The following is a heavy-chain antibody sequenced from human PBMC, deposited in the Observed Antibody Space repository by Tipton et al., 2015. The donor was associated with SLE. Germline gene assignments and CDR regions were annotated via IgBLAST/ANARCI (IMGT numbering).Heavy chain of an antibody. J-gene: IGHJ3*01. CDR3: ASSGYSTGPGAFDF. CDR1: GGSMSSHY. V-gene: IGHV4-59*11. D-gene: IGHD6-19*01. Sequence: TLSLTCSVSGGSMSSHYWSWIRQPPGKGLEWLGDIYNSGSTNYNPSLKSRVTISEDTSKNQFSLKMTSVTAADTAVYYCASSGYSTGPGAFDFWGQGTLVTVSS. CDR2: IYNSGST.